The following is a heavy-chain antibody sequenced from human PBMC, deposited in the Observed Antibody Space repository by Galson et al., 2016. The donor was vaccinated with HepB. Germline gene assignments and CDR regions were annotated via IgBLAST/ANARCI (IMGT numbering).Heavy chain of an antibody. V-gene: IGHV3-30*04. D-gene: IGHD3-3*01. CDR2: ISYDGSNK. CDR3: ARDGVVITTENYFDY. CDR1: GFTFSSSA. J-gene: IGHJ4*02. Sequence: SLRLSCAASGFTFSSSAMHWVRQAPGKGLEWVAVISYDGSNKYYADSVKGRFTISRDNSKNTLYLQMNSLRAEDTAVYYCARDGVVITTENYFDYWGQGTLVTVSS.